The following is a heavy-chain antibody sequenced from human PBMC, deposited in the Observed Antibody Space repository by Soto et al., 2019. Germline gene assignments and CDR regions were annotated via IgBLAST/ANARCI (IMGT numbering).Heavy chain of an antibody. V-gene: IGHV3-33*01. CDR1: GFTFSSYG. CDR2: IWYDGSNK. D-gene: IGHD2-15*01. J-gene: IGHJ6*02. CDR3: ARCSVCRRIGYYYYGMDV. Sequence: PGGSLRLSCAASGFTFSSYGMHWVRQAPGKGLEWVAVIWYDGSNKYYADSVKGRFTISRDNSKNTLYLQMNSLRAEDTAVYYCARCSVCRRIGYYYYGMDVWGQGTTVTVSS.